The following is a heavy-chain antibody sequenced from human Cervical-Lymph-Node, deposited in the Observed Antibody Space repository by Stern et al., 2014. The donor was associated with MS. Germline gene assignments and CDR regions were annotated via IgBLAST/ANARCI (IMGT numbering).Heavy chain of an antibody. Sequence: QLVESGPEVKKPGTSVKVSCKASGFTFTSSAVQWVRQARGQHLVWIGRIGVGRGNKNYAQKFQERVTITQDMCKSTAYMELSSLRSEDTAVYYCAAEPMYYSDSVGAFDIWGQGTMVTVSS. D-gene: IGHD3-22*01. J-gene: IGHJ3*02. CDR1: GFTFTSSA. V-gene: IGHV1-58*01. CDR3: AAEPMYYSDSVGAFDI. CDR2: IGVGRGNK.